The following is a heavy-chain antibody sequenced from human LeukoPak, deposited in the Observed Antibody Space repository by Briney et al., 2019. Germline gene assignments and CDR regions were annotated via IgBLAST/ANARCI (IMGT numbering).Heavy chain of an antibody. CDR2: IYYSGST. Sequence: PSETLSLTCTVSGGSISSYYWSWIRQPPGKGLEWIGYIYYSGSTNCNPSLKSRVTISVDTSKNQFSLKLSSVTAADTAVYYCARETYYYDSSGYPAYYFDYWGQGTLVTVSS. CDR3: ARETYYYDSSGYPAYYFDY. J-gene: IGHJ4*02. V-gene: IGHV4-59*01. D-gene: IGHD3-22*01. CDR1: GGSISSYY.